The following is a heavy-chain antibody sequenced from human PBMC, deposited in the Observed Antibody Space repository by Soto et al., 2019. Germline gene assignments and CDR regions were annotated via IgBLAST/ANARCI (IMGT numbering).Heavy chain of an antibody. J-gene: IGHJ6*02. D-gene: IGHD3-10*01. CDR3: ARDHYGSGSQYYYYSYGMDV. V-gene: IGHV1-18*01. CDR2: ISAYNGNT. CDR1: GYSFTSYG. Sequence: ASVKVSCEASGYSFTSYGISWVRQAPGQGLEWMGWISAYNGNTNYAQKLQGRVTMTTDTSTSTAYMELRSLRSDDTAVYYCARDHYGSGSQYYYYSYGMDVWGQGTTAT.